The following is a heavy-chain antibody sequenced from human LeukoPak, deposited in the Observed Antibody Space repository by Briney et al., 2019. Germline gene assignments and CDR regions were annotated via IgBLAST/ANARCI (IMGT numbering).Heavy chain of an antibody. V-gene: IGHV3-30-3*01. J-gene: IGHJ4*02. CDR3: ASREGSYYVPLDY. CDR1: GFTFSSYA. D-gene: IGHD1-26*01. CDR2: ISYDGSNK. Sequence: TGRSLRLSCAASGFTFSSYAMHWVRQAPGKGLEWVAVISYDGSNKYYADSVKGRFTISRDNSKNTLYLQMNSLRAEDTAVYYCASREGSYYVPLDYWGQGTLVTVSS.